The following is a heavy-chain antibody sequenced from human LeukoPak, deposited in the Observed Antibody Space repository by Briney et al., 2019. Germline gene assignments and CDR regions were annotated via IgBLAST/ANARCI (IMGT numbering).Heavy chain of an antibody. V-gene: IGHV4-39*07. Sequence: SETLSLTCTVSGDSISSSSYYWGWIRQPPGRGLEWIGSIYYRGTTYYNPSLKSRVIISVDMSKNQFSLKLSSVTAADTAVYYCAKGAGPPWFDPWGQGTLVTVSS. CDR3: AKGAGPPWFDP. D-gene: IGHD6-19*01. CDR1: GDSISSSSYY. J-gene: IGHJ5*02. CDR2: IYYRGTT.